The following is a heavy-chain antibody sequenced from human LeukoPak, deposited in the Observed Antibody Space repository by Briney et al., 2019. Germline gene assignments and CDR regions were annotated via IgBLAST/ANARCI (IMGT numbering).Heavy chain of an antibody. V-gene: IGHV3-21*01. CDR2: ISSSSSYI. Sequence: GGSLRLSCAASRFTFSSYSMNWVRQAPGKGLEWVSSISSSSSYIYYADSVKGRFTISRDNAKNSLYPQMNSLRAEDTAVYYCAREGFFGFGELLTDYWGQGTLVTVSS. CDR1: RFTFSSYS. D-gene: IGHD3-10*01. J-gene: IGHJ4*02. CDR3: AREGFFGFGELLTDY.